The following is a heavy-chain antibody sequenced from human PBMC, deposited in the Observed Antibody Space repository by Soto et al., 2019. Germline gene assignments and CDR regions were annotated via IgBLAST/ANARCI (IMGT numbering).Heavy chain of an antibody. V-gene: IGHV1-3*01. Sequence: ASVKVSRQASGYTFTRYPMHWVRQAPGQSLEWMGWINAANGDTGYSQRFQGRGTLTRDTSASTAYMELSSLRSEDTAVYYGARERSGYFDDWGQGTLFTVSS. CDR1: GYTFTRYP. CDR2: INAANGDT. D-gene: IGHD3-3*01. CDR3: ARERSGYFDD. J-gene: IGHJ4*02.